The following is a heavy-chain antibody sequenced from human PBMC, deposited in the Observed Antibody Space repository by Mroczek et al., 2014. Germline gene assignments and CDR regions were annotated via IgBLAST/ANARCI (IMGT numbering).Heavy chain of an antibody. J-gene: IGHJ4*02. V-gene: IGHV4-39*01. CDR2: IYYSGST. Sequence: QVQLQQWGPGLVKPSETLSLTCTVSGGSISSSSYYWGWIRQPPGKGLEWIGSIYYSGSTYYNPSLKSRVTISVDTSKNQFSLKLSSVTAADTAVYYCARVVVPAGNPFFVWGQGTLVTVSS. CDR1: GGSISSSSYY. D-gene: IGHD4-23*01. CDR3: ARVVVPAGNPFFV.